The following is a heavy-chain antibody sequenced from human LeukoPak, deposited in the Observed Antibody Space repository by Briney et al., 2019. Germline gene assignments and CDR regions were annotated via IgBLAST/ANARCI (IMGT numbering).Heavy chain of an antibody. CDR1: GLTDRRNY. D-gene: IGHD6-6*01. CDR3: ARAPIAARLPLFEY. J-gene: IGHJ4*02. V-gene: IGHV3-53*01. Sequence: GRSLRLLCAASGLTDRRNYMIWVRHASAKGLVEGSVIYSGGSTYYGDAVKGRFTISRDNSKNKRYIQMDSLRAEDTAVYFCARAPIAARLPLFEYWGQGTLVTVSS. CDR2: IYSGGST.